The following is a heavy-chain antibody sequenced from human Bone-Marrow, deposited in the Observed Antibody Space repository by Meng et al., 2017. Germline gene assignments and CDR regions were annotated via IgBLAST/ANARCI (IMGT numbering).Heavy chain of an antibody. V-gene: IGHV1-2*06. CDR2: INPNGGGT. J-gene: IGHJ4*02. Sequence: ASVKVSCKASGYNFNDHYVHWVRQAPGQGLEWMGRINPNGGGTNYAQKFQGRVTMTRDTSISTAYMELSRLRSDDTAVYYCARVGLSGGYCSGGSCYSYWGQGTLVTVSS. D-gene: IGHD2-15*01. CDR3: ARVGLSGGYCSGGSCYSY. CDR1: GYNFNDHY.